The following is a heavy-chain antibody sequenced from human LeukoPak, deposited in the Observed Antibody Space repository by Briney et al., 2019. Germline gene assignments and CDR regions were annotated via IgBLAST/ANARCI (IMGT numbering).Heavy chain of an antibody. D-gene: IGHD2-15*01. Sequence: GGSLKLSCAASGFTLSGFTVHWVRQASGKGLEWLGRVRNRAGNYATAYAASVKGRFTVSRDESQNTAFLQMNSLETDDTAVYYCVTCTPRSWRFDPWGQGTRVIVSS. CDR1: GFTLSGFT. V-gene: IGHV3-73*01. CDR2: VRNRAGNYAT. CDR3: VTCTPRSWRFDP. J-gene: IGHJ5*02.